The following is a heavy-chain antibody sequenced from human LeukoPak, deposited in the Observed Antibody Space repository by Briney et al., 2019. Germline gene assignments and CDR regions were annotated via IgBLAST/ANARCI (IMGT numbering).Heavy chain of an antibody. V-gene: IGHV3-21*01. D-gene: IGHD3-16*01. J-gene: IGHJ4*02. CDR2: ISSSSSYI. Sequence: PGGSLRLSCAASGFTFSSYSMNWVRQAPGKGLEWVSSISSSSSYIYYADSVKGRFTISRDNAKNSMFLQMNSLRAEDTAVYYCVRDQGGAVSYWGQGTLVTVSS. CDR1: GFTFSSYS. CDR3: VRDQGGAVSY.